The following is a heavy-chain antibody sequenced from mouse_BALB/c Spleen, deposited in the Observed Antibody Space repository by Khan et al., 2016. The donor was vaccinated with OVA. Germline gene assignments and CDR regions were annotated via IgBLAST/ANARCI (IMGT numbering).Heavy chain of an antibody. CDR1: GFAFNSYD. D-gene: IGHD2-10*01. Sequence: VESGGGLVKPGGSLKLSCEVSGFAFNSYDMSWVRQTPEKRLEWVATISSTGSYTYYPGSVKGRFTISRDTARNTLYLQMSSLRSEDTALYYCTRPSYYGNPWFTYWGQGTLVTVSA. CDR2: ISSTGSYT. V-gene: IGHV5-9*02. CDR3: TRPSYYGNPWFTY. J-gene: IGHJ3*01.